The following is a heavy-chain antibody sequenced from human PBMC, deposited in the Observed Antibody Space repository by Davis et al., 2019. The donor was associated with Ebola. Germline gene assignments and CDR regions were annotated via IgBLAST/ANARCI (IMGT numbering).Heavy chain of an antibody. CDR1: GFTFYRYE. D-gene: IGHD1-26*01. V-gene: IGHV3-48*03. CDR3: AKDPRTTRLGAIFDY. CDR2: ISGSATST. Sequence: GGSLRLSCAASGFTFYRYEMNWVRQAPGKGLEWVSYISGSATSTFYADSVKGRFTISRDNARDSLYLQMDSLRVEDTAVYYCAKDPRTTRLGAIFDYWGQGTLVTVSS. J-gene: IGHJ4*02.